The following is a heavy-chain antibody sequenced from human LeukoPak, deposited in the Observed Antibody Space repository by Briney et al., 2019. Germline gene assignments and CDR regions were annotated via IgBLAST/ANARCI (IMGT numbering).Heavy chain of an antibody. V-gene: IGHV1-69*05. D-gene: IGHD4-17*01. CDR1: GGTFSSYA. Sequence: ASVKVSCQASGGTFSSYAISWVRQAPGQGLEWMGGIIPIFGTANYAQKFQGRVTITTDESTSTAYMELSSLRSEDTAVYYCASSALDYGDYPSPDAFDIWGQGTMVTVSS. CDR3: ASSALDYGDYPSPDAFDI. J-gene: IGHJ3*02. CDR2: IIPIFGTA.